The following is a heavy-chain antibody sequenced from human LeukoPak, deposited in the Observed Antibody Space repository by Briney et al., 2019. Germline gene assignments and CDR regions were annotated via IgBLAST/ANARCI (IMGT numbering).Heavy chain of an antibody. CDR1: GFTFSSYG. Sequence: PGRSLRLSCAASGFTFSSYGMHWVRQAPGKGLEWVAVIWYDGSNKYYADSAKGRFTISRDNSKNTLYLQMNSLRAEDTAVYYCARVGEDIVVVPAANFDYWGQGTLVTVSS. CDR2: IWYDGSNK. J-gene: IGHJ4*02. D-gene: IGHD2-2*01. CDR3: ARVGEDIVVVPAANFDY. V-gene: IGHV3-33*01.